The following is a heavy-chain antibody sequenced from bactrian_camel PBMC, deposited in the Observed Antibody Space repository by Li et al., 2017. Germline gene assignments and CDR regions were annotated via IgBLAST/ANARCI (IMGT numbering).Heavy chain of an antibody. V-gene: IGHV3S7*01. CDR1: GFTFSTRG. CDR3: ATDGGARTVRPRGSVFRSYEFFS. D-gene: IGHD6*01. J-gene: IGHJ4*01. CDR2: IYSDESST. Sequence: HVQLVESGGGLVQPGGSLRLSCSTSGFTFSTRGMSWVRQAPGKGPEWVSGIYSDESSTGYEDSVKGRFTISRDNARNTLYLQMNSLKPEDTAVYYCATDGGARTVRPRGSVFRSYEFFSGARGPRSPSP.